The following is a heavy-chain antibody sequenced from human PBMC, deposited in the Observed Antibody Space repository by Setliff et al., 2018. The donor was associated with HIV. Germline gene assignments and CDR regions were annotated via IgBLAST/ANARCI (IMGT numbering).Heavy chain of an antibody. CDR3: ARWVVTAPYYFDY. D-gene: IGHD2-21*02. V-gene: IGHV1-69-2*01. CDR2: INPEDGEI. Sequence: ASVKVSCKASGYTFSDYYIHWVKQAPGKGLEWMGRINPEDGEIIYAEKFQGRVTITADKSTSTAYMELSSLRSEDTAVYYCARWVVTAPYYFDYWGQGTLVTVSS. CDR1: GYTFSDYY. J-gene: IGHJ4*02.